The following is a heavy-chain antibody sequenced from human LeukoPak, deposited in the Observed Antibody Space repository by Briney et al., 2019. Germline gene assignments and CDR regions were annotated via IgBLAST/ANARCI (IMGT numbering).Heavy chain of an antibody. CDR1: GGTFSSYA. CDR3: ARDRGTYMLSHFDY. V-gene: IGHV1-2*02. CDR2: LNPKNGGT. J-gene: IGHJ4*02. D-gene: IGHD1-26*01. Sequence: ASVKVSCKASGGTFSSYAISWVRQAPGQGLEWMGWLNPKNGGTNYAQKFQGRVTMTRDRSIDTIYMELSGLTSDDTAVYYCARDRGTYMLSHFDYWGQGTLVTVSS.